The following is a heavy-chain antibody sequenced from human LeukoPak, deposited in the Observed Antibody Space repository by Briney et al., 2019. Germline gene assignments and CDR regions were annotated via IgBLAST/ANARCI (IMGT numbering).Heavy chain of an antibody. Sequence: PGGSLRLSCAASGFTFSSYAMHWVRQAPGKGLEWVAVISYDGSNKYYADSVKGRFTISRDNSKNTLYLQMNSLRAEDTAEYYCARVGALYSGYATGFDYWGQGTLVTVSS. CDR1: GFTFSSYA. CDR2: ISYDGSNK. CDR3: ARVGALYSGYATGFDY. D-gene: IGHD5-12*01. J-gene: IGHJ4*02. V-gene: IGHV3-30*04.